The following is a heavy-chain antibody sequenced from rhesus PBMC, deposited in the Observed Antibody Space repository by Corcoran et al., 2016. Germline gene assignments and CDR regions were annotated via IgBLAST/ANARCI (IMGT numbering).Heavy chain of an antibody. Sequence: QVQLVQSGAEVKKPGASVKVSCTASGFTFGSYAISWVRQAPGQGLEWLGVIIPLGGITNYAEKFQGRVTITADKSTSTSYMELSSRRSEDTAVYYCARGGSITIFGVVITPLDYWGQGVLVTVSS. CDR1: GFTFGSYA. V-gene: IGHV1-198*02. D-gene: IGHD3-3*01. CDR3: ARGGSITIFGVVITPLDY. J-gene: IGHJ4*01. CDR2: IIPLGGIT.